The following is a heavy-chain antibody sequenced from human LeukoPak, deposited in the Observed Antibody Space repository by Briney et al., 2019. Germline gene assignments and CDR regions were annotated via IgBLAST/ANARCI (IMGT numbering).Heavy chain of an antibody. CDR3: ARSKKHYGGNSGVKYYFDY. CDR1: GFTLSSYS. Sequence: GGSLRLSCAASGFTLSSYSMNWVRQAPGKGLEWVSSISRSSAYIYYADSVKGRFTISRDNAKNSLYLQMNSLRAEDTAVYYCARSKKHYGGNSGVKYYFDYWGQGTLVTVSS. J-gene: IGHJ4*02. V-gene: IGHV3-21*01. D-gene: IGHD4-23*01. CDR2: ISRSSAYI.